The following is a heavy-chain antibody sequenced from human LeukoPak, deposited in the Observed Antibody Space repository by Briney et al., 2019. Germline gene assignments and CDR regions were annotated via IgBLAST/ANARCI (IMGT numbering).Heavy chain of an antibody. CDR2: IYSAGSA. Sequence: PGGSLRLSCAASGFAISANYMTWVRQSPGKGLDWVSLIYSAGSADYADSVKGRFTISKDNSKNTVFLQLNSLRAEDTAMYYCASLYCSRGRCAFDVWGQGTLVTVSP. V-gene: IGHV3-66*01. J-gene: IGHJ5*02. CDR3: ASLYCSRGRCAFDV. D-gene: IGHD2-15*01. CDR1: GFAISANY.